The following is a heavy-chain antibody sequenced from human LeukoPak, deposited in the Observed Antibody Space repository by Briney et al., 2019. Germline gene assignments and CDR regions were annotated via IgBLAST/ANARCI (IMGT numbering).Heavy chain of an antibody. J-gene: IGHJ6*03. Sequence: GGSLRLSCAASGFTFSSYAMSWVRQAPGKGLEWVSAISGSGGSTYYADSVTGRFTISRDNSKNTLYLQMNSLRAEDTAVYYCAKAGNRYCSSTSCHYYYMDVWGKGTTVTVSS. D-gene: IGHD2-2*01. CDR1: GFTFSSYA. CDR3: AKAGNRYCSSTSCHYYYMDV. CDR2: ISGSGGST. V-gene: IGHV3-23*01.